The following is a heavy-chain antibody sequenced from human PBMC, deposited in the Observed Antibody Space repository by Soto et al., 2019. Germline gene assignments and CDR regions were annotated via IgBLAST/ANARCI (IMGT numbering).Heavy chain of an antibody. CDR1: GFTFNNFA. CDR2: ITASGSFT. CDR3: VKDSSRWYYFDY. D-gene: IGHD6-13*01. V-gene: IGHV3-23*01. J-gene: IGHJ4*02. Sequence: EVQLLESGGALVQPGGYLRLACAASGFTFNNFAMSWVRHAPGKGLEWVSGITASGSFTYYAASVKGRFTISRDNRKNPLSLQIDSLRCDDTASYYGVKDSSRWYYFDYWGPGTLVIVSS.